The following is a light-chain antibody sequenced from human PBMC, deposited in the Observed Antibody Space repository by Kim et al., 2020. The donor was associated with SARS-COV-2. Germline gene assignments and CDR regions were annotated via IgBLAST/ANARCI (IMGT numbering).Light chain of an antibody. J-gene: IGLJ3*02. CDR1: SADVGDGDF. CDR3: ISHTSIYTWV. CDR2: NVN. V-gene: IGLV2-14*03. Sequence: QSALTQPASVSGSPGQSITISCTGTSADVGDGDFVSWFQQHPGEAPKLMIYNVNERPSGVSTRFSGSRSGNTASLTISGLQAGDEADYFCISHTSIYTWVSGGGTK.